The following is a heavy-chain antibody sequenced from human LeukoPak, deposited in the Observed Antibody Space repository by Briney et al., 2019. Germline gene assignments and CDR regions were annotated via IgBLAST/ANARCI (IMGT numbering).Heavy chain of an antibody. CDR2: ISGSGDA. CDR1: GFTFGGYA. D-gene: IGHD3-22*01. CDR3: VKDGHYPDNSGYYYEDS. J-gene: IGHJ4*02. V-gene: IGHV3-23*01. Sequence: GGSLRLSCAASGFTFGGYAMSWVPQAPGKGLEWVSLISGSGDAYDADSVQGRFTISRDNSKNTLYLQMNSLRAEDTAVYYCVKDGHYPDNSGYYYEDSWGQGTLVTVSS.